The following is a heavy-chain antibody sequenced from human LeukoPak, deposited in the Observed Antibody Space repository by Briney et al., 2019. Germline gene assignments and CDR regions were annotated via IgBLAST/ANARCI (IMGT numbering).Heavy chain of an antibody. V-gene: IGHV4-59*01. CDR1: GGSISSYY. J-gene: IGHJ6*03. CDR3: AREEAAAGYYYYMDV. CDR2: IYYSEST. D-gene: IGHD6-13*01. Sequence: SETLSLTCTGSGGSISSYYWSWIRQPPGKGLEWIGYIYYSESTNYNPSLKSRVTISVDTSKNQSSLKLSSVTGADTAVYYCAREEAAAGYYYYMDVWGKGTTVTVSS.